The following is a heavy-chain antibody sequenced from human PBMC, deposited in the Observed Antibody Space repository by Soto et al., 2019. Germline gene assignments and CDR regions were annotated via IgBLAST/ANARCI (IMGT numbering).Heavy chain of an antibody. Sequence: PGGSLRLSCAASGFTFSSYGMHWVRKAPGKGLEWVAVIWYDGSNKYYADSVKGRFTISRDNSKNTLYLQMNSLRAEDTAVYYCAREGITIFGVVTKYYYYYYGMDVWGQGTTVTVSS. CDR2: IWYDGSNK. CDR1: GFTFSSYG. V-gene: IGHV3-33*01. CDR3: AREGITIFGVVTKYYYYYYGMDV. D-gene: IGHD3-3*01. J-gene: IGHJ6*02.